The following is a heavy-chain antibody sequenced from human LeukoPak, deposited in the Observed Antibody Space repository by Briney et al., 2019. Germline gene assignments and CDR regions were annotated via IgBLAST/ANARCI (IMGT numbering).Heavy chain of an antibody. J-gene: IGHJ6*02. CDR1: GFTFSDYN. D-gene: IGHD3-9*01. V-gene: IGHV3-11*01. CDR2: ITNSGSTI. CDR3: ARSTGLTGGGVDV. Sequence: AGGSLRLSCAASGFTFSDYNMNWVRQAPGKGLEWVSYITNSGSTIHYADSVRGRFTISRDNAKNSLYLQMNSLRAEDTAVYYCARSTGLTGGGVDVWGQGTTVTVSS.